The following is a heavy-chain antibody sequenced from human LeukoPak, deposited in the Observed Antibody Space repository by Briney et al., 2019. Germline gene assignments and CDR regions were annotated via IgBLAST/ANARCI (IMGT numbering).Heavy chain of an antibody. CDR1: GGSISTGSYY. D-gene: IGHD1-1*01. V-gene: IGHV4-61*02. CDR3: ARGVGLAQGGTFDY. CDR2: IYSSGST. Sequence: PSQTLSLTCTVSGGSISTGSYYWNWIRQPAGKGLEWIGRIYSSGSTNYNPSVESRVTISLETSKNQFALKLTSVTAADTAVYYCARGVGLAQGGTFDYWGQGTLVTVSS. J-gene: IGHJ4*02.